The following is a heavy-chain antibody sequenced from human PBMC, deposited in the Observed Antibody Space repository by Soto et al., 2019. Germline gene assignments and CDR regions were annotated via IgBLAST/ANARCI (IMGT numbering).Heavy chain of an antibody. CDR1: GYSFTSYW. V-gene: IGHV5-51*01. CDR2: IYPGDSDT. CDR3: ARPSSSLGYYYYGMDV. J-gene: IGHJ6*02. D-gene: IGHD6-6*01. Sequence: GESLKISCKGSGYSFTSYWIGWVRQMPGKGLEWMGIIYPGDSDTRYSPSFQGQVTISADKSISTAYLQWSSLKASDTAMYYCARPSSSLGYYYYGMDVWGQGTTVTVSS.